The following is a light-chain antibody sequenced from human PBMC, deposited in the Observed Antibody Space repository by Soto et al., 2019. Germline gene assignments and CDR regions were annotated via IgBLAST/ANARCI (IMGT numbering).Light chain of an antibody. J-gene: IGKJ4*01. Sequence: DIPMTQSPSSLSASVGDRVTITCRASQGIGGALGWYQQKPRKAPKRLIYAASSLQSGVPSRFSGSGSGTEFTLTISSLQPEDFATYYCLQHNSYPPTFGGGTKVEIK. CDR3: LQHNSYPPT. CDR1: QGIGGA. V-gene: IGKV1-17*01. CDR2: AAS.